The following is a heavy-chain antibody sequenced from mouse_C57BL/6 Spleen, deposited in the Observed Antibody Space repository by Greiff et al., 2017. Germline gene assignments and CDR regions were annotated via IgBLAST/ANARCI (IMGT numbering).Heavy chain of an antibody. CDR1: GYSFTGYF. CDR2: INPYNGDT. V-gene: IGHV1-20*01. Sequence: EVQLQESGPELVKPGDSVKISCKASGYSFTGYFMNWVMQSHGKSLEWIGRINPYNGDTFYNHKFKGKATLTVAKSSSTAHMELRSLTSEDSAVYYCATSPLTYYAMDYWGQGTSVTVSS. J-gene: IGHJ4*01. CDR3: ATSPLTYYAMDY.